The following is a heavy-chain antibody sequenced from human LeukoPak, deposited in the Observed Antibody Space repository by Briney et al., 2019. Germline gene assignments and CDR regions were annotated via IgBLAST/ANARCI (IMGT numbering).Heavy chain of an antibody. CDR1: GGSISSSRYY. CDR3: ARLDSGSYYIDY. Sequence: SETLPLTCTVSGGSISSSRYYWGWIRQPPGKGLEWIGSIYYSGSTYYNPSLKSRVTISVDTSKNQFSLKLSSVTAADTAVYYCARLDSGSYYIDYWGQGTLVTVSS. CDR2: IYYSGST. D-gene: IGHD1-26*01. V-gene: IGHV4-39*01. J-gene: IGHJ4*02.